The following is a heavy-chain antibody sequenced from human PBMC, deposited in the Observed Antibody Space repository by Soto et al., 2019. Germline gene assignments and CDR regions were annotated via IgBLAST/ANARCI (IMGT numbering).Heavy chain of an antibody. CDR2: TYYRSKWYN. CDR1: GDSVSSNSAA. CDR3: ARAGYSSSWSYYYYYMDV. V-gene: IGHV6-1*01. D-gene: IGHD6-13*01. Sequence: QSPTLSLTCAISGDSVSSNSAAWNWIRQSPSRGLEWLGRTYYRSKWYNDYAVSVKSRITINPDTSKNQFSLQLNSVTPEDTAVYYCARAGYSSSWSYYYYYMDVWGKGTTVTVSS. J-gene: IGHJ6*03.